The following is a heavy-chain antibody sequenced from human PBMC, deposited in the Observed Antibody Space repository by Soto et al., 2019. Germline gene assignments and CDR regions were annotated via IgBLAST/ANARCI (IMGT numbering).Heavy chain of an antibody. Sequence: GASVKVSGKASGYTFTSYYMHWVRQAPGQGLEWMGIINPSGGSTSYAQKFQGRVTMTRDTSTSTVYMELSSLRAEDTAVYYCARDGVGATVFFGYFDYWGQGALVTVSS. CDR1: GYTFTSYY. CDR3: ARDGVGATVFFGYFDY. D-gene: IGHD1-26*01. CDR2: INPSGGST. V-gene: IGHV1-46*01. J-gene: IGHJ4*02.